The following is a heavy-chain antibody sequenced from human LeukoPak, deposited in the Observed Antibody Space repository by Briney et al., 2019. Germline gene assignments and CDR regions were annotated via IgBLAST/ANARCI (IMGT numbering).Heavy chain of an antibody. CDR2: ISYDGSNK. Sequence: PGGSLRLSCAASGFTFSSDGMHWVRQAPGKGLEWVAVISYDGSNKYYADSVKGRFTISRDNSKNTLYLQMNSLRAEDTAVYYCAKEGYTSAYYFDYWGQGTLVTVSS. CDR1: GFTFSSDG. CDR3: AKEGYTSAYYFDY. D-gene: IGHD5-18*01. V-gene: IGHV3-30*18. J-gene: IGHJ4*02.